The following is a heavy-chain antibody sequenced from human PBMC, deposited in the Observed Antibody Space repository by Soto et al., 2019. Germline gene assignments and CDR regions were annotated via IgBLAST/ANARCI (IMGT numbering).Heavy chain of an antibody. V-gene: IGHV1-18*01. J-gene: IGHJ4*02. Sequence: QVQLVQSGAEVKKPGASVKVSCKASGYTFTNYGISWVRQAPGQGLEWMGWISAYNGNTNYAQKPQXXXHXXTDTATSTAYMELRSLTSDDTAVYYCARDSPHVDYWGQGTLVTVSS. CDR1: GYTFTNYG. CDR2: ISAYNGNT. CDR3: ARDSPHVDY.